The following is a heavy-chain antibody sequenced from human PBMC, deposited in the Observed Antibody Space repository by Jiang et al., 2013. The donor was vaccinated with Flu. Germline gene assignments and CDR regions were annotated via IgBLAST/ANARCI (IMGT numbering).Heavy chain of an antibody. J-gene: IGHJ4*02. D-gene: IGHD3-10*01. Sequence: QLVESGGAVVQTGGSLRLSCGASGFTFDDWNMHWVRQVPGKGLEWVSTINWNGDNTYYADSVKGRFTISRDNSKNSLYLQMNSLRTEDTAFYYCAKDGSGTYHFHSWGQGTLVTVSS. CDR2: INWNGDNT. CDR3: AKDGSGTYHFHS. CDR1: GFTFDDWN. V-gene: IGHV3-43*01.